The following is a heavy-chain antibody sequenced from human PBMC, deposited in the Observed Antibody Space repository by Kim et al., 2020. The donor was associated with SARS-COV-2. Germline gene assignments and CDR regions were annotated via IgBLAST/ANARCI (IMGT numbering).Heavy chain of an antibody. Sequence: KGRFHISRDNSKNTLDLQMNSLRAEDTAVYYCARDSSGSQRGYYYDGMDVWGQGTTVTVSS. CDR3: ARDSSGSQRGYYYDGMDV. V-gene: IGHV3-30*07. J-gene: IGHJ6*02. D-gene: IGHD6-19*01.